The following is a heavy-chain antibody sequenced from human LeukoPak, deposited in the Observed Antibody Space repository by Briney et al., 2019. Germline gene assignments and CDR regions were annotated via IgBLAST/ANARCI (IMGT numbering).Heavy chain of an antibody. CDR1: GGTFNNYA. J-gene: IGHJ4*02. CDR3: VANNFGDYDLTVYDY. Sequence: GASVKVSCTASGGTFNNYAIIWVRQAPGQGLEFMGGIIPSFGSAKYAQKFQGRVTITTDKFTNTAYMELSSLRSDDTAMFYCVANNFGDYDLTVYDYWGQGTLVTVSS. D-gene: IGHD4-17*01. CDR2: IIPSFGSA. V-gene: IGHV1-69*05.